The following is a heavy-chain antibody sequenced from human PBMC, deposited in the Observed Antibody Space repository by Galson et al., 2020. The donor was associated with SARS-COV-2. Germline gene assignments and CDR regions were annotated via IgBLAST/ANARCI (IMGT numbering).Heavy chain of an antibody. J-gene: IGHJ4*02. CDR3: ARAPKWELPHFDY. D-gene: IGHD1-26*01. CDR2: ISYDGSNK. V-gene: IGHV3-30-3*01. Sequence: TGGSLRLSCAASGFTFSSYAMHWVRQAPGKGLEWVAVISYDGSNKYYADSVKGRFTISRDNSKNTLYLQMNSLRAEDTAVYYCARAPKWELPHFDYWGQGTLVTVSS. CDR1: GFTFSSYA.